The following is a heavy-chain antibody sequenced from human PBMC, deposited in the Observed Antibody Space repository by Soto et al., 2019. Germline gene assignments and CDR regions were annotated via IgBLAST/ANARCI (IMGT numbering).Heavy chain of an antibody. Sequence: GASVKVSCKASGYTFTTYYMHWVRQAPGQGLEWLGIINPNGGSTTYAQKFQGRVTMTRDTSTSTVYLELSSLRSEDTAVYYCARGKDPLLPLDYWGQGTLVTVSS. V-gene: IGHV1-46*01. J-gene: IGHJ4*02. CDR3: ARGKDPLLPLDY. CDR2: INPNGGST. CDR1: GYTFTTYY.